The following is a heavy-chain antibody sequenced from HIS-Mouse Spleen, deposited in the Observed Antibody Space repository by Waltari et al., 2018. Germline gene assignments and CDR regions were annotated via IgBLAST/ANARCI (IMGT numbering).Heavy chain of an antibody. V-gene: IGHV3-15*01. Sequence: EVQLVESGGGLVKPGGSLRLSCAASGFTFSNAWMSWVRQAPGKGLEWGGRIKSKTDGGTTDYAAPVKGRFTISRDDSKNTLYLQMNSLKTEDTAVYYCTTNISLADYWGQGTLVTVSS. D-gene: IGHD3-3*02. CDR2: IKSKTDGGTT. CDR3: TTNISLADY. CDR1: GFTFSNAW. J-gene: IGHJ4*02.